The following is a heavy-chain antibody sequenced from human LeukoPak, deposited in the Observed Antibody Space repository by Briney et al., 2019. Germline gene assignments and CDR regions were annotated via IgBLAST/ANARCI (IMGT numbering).Heavy chain of an antibody. CDR3: ARQEEYSSGWYKY. D-gene: IGHD6-19*01. CDR2: IYYSGST. V-gene: IGHV4-39*01. CDR1: GGSISSSNYC. J-gene: IGHJ4*02. Sequence: SETLSLTCAVSGGSISSSNYCWGWMRQPPGKGLEWIGSIYYSGSTYYNLPLNGRDTIVIDTYKNHFSLKLSCVPDADTAVYYCARQEEYSSGWYKYWGQGTLVTVSS.